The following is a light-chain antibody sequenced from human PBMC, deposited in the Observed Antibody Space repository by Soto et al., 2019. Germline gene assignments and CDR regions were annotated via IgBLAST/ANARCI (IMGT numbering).Light chain of an antibody. J-gene: IGKJ1*01. CDR2: DAS. V-gene: IGKV1-5*01. CDR1: QSISSW. CDR3: QQYNSYWT. Sequence: IQKTQSPSTLTASVGDRVTITCRASQSISSWLAWYQQKPGKAPKLLIYDASSLESGVPSRFSGSGSGTEFTLTISSLQPDDFATYYCQQYNSYWTFGQGTKVGI.